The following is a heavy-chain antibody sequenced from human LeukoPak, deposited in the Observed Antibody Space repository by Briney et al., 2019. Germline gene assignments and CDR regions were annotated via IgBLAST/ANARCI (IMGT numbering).Heavy chain of an antibody. CDR3: ARDDCNGVDY. CDR2: ISSDGTST. D-gene: IGHD2-21*01. V-gene: IGHV3-74*01. J-gene: IGHJ4*02. CDR1: GFTFSYYW. Sequence: GGSLRLSCAASGFTFSYYWMVWVRQAPGKGLVSVSRISSDGTSTTYAGSVKGRFTVSRDNAKNTLYLQMNSLRADDTAVYYCARDDCNGVDYWGQGTLVTVSS.